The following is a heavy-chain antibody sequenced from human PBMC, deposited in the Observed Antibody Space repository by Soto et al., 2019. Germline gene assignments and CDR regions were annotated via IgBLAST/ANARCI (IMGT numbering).Heavy chain of an antibody. CDR3: ARGGRGVRGAFDI. D-gene: IGHD3-10*01. V-gene: IGHV3-30*09. CDR1: GFSFSSYS. Sequence: QGQLLESGGGVVQPGKSLRLSCAASGFSFSSYSLHWVRQAPGMGLEWVAVISYNGLSQFYADSVRGRLAISREDAKNNLDLQMHRLSDEDTAVYVCARGGRGVRGAFDIWGQGTSVTVS. CDR2: ISYNGLSQ. J-gene: IGHJ3*02.